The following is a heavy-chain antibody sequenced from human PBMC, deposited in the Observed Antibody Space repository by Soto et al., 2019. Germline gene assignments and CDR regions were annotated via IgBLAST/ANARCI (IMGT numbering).Heavy chain of an antibody. CDR3: ARSQGSSTSLEIYYYYYYGMDV. CDR2: IIPISGTA. V-gene: IGHV1-69*01. CDR1: GGTFSSYA. J-gene: IGHJ6*02. Sequence: QVKLVQSGAEVKKPGSSVKVSCKASGGTFSSYAISWVRQAPGQGLEWMRGIIPISGTANYAQKFQGRVTITADESTSTAYMELSSLRSEDTAVYYCARSQGSSTSLEIYYYYYYGMDVWGQGTTVTVSS. D-gene: IGHD2-2*01.